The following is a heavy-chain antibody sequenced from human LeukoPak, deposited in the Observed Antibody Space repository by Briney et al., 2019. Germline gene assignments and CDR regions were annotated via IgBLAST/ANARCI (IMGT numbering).Heavy chain of an antibody. CDR2: INHSGST. Sequence: PSETLSLTCAVYGGSFSGYYWSWIRQPPGKGLEWIGEINHSGSTNYNPSLKSRVTISVDTSKNQFSLKLSSVTAADTAVYYCARAPDDYYDSIPFDIWGQGTMVTVSS. D-gene: IGHD3-22*01. CDR1: GGSFSGYY. CDR3: ARAPDDYYDSIPFDI. V-gene: IGHV4-34*01. J-gene: IGHJ3*02.